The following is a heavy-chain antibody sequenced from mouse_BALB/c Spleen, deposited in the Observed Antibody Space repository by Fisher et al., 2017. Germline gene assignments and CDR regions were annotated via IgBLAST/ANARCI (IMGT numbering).Heavy chain of an antibody. Sequence: KFKGKATLTVDTSSSTAHMELLSLTSEDSAVYFCARLLRDYAMDYWGQGTSVTVSS. D-gene: IGHD1-1*01. J-gene: IGHJ4*01. V-gene: IGHV1-20*01. CDR3: ARLLRDYAMDY.